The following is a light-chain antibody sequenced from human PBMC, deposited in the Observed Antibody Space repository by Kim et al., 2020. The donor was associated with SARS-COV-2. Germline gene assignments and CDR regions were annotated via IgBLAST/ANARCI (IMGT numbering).Light chain of an antibody. CDR2: QDS. V-gene: IGLV3-1*01. CDR1: KLGDKY. CDR3: QAWYSSTAV. J-gene: IGLJ2*01. Sequence: SYELTQPPSVSVSPGQTASITCSGDKLGDKYACWYQQKPGQSPVLVIYQDSKRPSGIPERFSGSNSGNTATLTISGTQALVEADYYCQAWYSSTAVFGGG.